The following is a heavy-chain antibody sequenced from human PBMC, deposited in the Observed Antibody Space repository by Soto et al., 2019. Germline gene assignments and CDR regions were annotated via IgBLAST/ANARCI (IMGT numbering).Heavy chain of an antibody. CDR2: ISGSGDST. J-gene: IGHJ6*02. V-gene: IGHV3-23*01. D-gene: IGHD6-13*01. CDR3: AKDRDGAAAGPTKFYGMDV. Sequence: GGSLRLSCAASGFTFSSYAMSWVRQAPGKGLEWVSVISGSGDSTYYADSVRGRFTISRDNSKNTLYLQMNSLRAEDTAVYYYAKDRDGAAAGPTKFYGMDVWGQGTTVTVS. CDR1: GFTFSSYA.